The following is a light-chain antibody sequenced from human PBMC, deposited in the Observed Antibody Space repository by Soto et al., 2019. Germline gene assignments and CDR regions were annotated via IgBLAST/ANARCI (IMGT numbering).Light chain of an antibody. J-gene: IGKJ3*01. CDR3: QQYYSYPLL. CDR1: QSISSW. V-gene: IGKV1-5*01. Sequence: DIQMTQSPSSLSASVGDRVSITCRASQSISSWLAWYQQKPGKAPKLLMFDTFSLESGVPSRFSGSRSGTEFTLTISSLQPDDYATYYCQQYYSYPLLFGPGTKVDIK. CDR2: DTF.